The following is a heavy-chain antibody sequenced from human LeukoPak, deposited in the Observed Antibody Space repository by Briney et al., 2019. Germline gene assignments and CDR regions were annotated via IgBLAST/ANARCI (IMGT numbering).Heavy chain of an antibody. CDR1: GFTFSSYA. CDR2: ISGSGGST. CDR3: AKGHLRGYSYGLDY. D-gene: IGHD5-18*01. J-gene: IGHJ4*02. V-gene: IGHV3-23*01. Sequence: GGSLRLSCAASGFTFSSYAMSWVRQAPGKGLEWVSAISGSGGSTYYADSVKGRFTISRDNSKNTLYLQMNSLRAEDTAVYYCAKGHLRGYSYGLDYWGRGTLVTVSS.